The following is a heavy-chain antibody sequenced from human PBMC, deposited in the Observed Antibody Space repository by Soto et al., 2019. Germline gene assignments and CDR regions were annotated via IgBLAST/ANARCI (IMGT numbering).Heavy chain of an antibody. V-gene: IGHV3-33*01. Sequence: GESLRLSCAASGFTFSSSGMHWVRQAPAKGLEWVAGIWYDGSKNHYADSVKCRFSISRGNSRNTLYLQMNSLRAEDTDLYYWARAAYCRSSGQCPFHYRVDVWGQGTTVTVSS. CDR2: IWYDGSKN. CDR1: GFTFSSSG. D-gene: IGHD2-2*01. CDR3: ARAAYCRSSGQCPFHYRVDV. J-gene: IGHJ6*02.